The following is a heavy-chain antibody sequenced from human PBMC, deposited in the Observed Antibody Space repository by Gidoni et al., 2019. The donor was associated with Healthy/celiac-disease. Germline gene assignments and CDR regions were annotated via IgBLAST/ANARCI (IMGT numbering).Heavy chain of an antibody. D-gene: IGHD1-26*01. J-gene: IGHJ4*02. CDR2: INHSGST. Sequence: QVQLQQWGAGLLKPSETLSLTCAVFGGSFSGYSWSWIRQPPGTGLEWIGEINHSGSTNYSPTLKSRVTISVDTSKNQFSLKLSSVTAADTAVYYCARGRVVALGDYWGQGTLVTVSS. CDR1: GGSFSGYS. CDR3: ARGRVVALGDY. V-gene: IGHV4-34*01.